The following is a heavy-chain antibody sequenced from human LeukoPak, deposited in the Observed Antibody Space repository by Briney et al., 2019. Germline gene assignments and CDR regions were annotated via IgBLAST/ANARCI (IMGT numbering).Heavy chain of an antibody. CDR3: ARGPSTSSSF. J-gene: IGHJ4*02. V-gene: IGHV1-2*02. D-gene: IGHD6-13*01. Sequence: ASVQLSCKASGYSFTGNYIHWVRQPPGQGLEWMGGINPKNDDTKYAKKFQGRVTLTGDTSTRTAYMELTRLPSDDTAVYYCARGPSTSSSFWGQGTRVIVSS. CDR1: GYSFTGNY. CDR2: INPKNDDT.